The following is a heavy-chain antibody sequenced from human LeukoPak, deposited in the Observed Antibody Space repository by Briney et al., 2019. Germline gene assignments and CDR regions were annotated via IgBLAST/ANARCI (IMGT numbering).Heavy chain of an antibody. Sequence: GGSRRLSCAASGFTFSDYGMHWVRQAPGKGLEWVAVIAYDGGYKYYADSVKGRFTISRDNARNTLYLQMNSLRAEDTAVYYCARINSEDDSWGQGTLVTVSS. CDR2: IAYDGGYK. CDR3: ARINSEDDS. D-gene: IGHD3-10*01. J-gene: IGHJ5*01. V-gene: IGHV3-30*03. CDR1: GFTFSDYG.